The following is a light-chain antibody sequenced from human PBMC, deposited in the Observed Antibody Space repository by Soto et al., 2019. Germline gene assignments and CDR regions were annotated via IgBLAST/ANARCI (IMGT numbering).Light chain of an antibody. V-gene: IGLV4-69*01. CDR3: QTWGTGPFVV. CDR2: LNSDGSH. J-gene: IGLJ2*01. CDR1: SGHSSYA. Sequence: QSVLTQSPSASASLGASVKLTCTLSSGHSSYAIAWHQQQPEKGPRYLMKLNSDGSHSKGDGIPDRFSGSSSGAERYLTISSRQSEDEADYYCQTWGTGPFVVFGGGTKVTVL.